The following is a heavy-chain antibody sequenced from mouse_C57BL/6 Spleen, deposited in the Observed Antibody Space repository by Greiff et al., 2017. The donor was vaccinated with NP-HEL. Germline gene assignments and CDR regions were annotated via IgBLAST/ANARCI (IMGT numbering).Heavy chain of an antibody. V-gene: IGHV1-82*01. Sequence: QVQLQQSGPELVKPGASVKISCKASGYAFSSSWMHWVTQRPGKGLEWIGRIYVGDGATNYNGECKGKATLPADKSSSTAYMQLSSLTSEDSAVYCCALYYYGSVDYFDYWGKGATLTVAT. CDR2: IYVGDGAT. D-gene: IGHD1-1*01. CDR1: GYAFSSSW. CDR3: ALYYYGSVDYFDY. J-gene: IGHJ2*01.